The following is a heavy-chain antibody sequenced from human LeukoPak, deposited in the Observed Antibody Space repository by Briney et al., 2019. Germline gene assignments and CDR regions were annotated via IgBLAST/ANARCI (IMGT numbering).Heavy chain of an antibody. V-gene: IGHV4-4*02. CDR1: GGSISSSHW. Sequence: SETLSLTCAVSGGSISSSHWWTWVRQPPGKGLEWIGEIYHSETTNYNPSLKSRVTISVDKSKNQFSLKLSSVTAADTAVYYCARRDDSGGYHFFDYWGQGTLVTVSS. CDR2: IYHSETT. J-gene: IGHJ4*02. CDR3: ARRDDSGGYHFFDY. D-gene: IGHD3-22*01.